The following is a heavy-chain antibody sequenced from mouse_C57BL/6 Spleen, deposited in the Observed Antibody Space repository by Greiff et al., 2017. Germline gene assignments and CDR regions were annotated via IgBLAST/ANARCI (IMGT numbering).Heavy chain of an antibody. J-gene: IGHJ1*03. CDR3: AREGHYYGSSSWYFDV. Sequence: QVQLQQSGAELVRPGSSVKLSCKASGYTFTSYWMHWVKQRPIQGLEWIGNIDPSDSETHYNQKFKDKATLTVDKSSSTAYMQLSSLTSEDSAVYYCAREGHYYGSSSWYFDVWGTGTTVTVSS. CDR2: IDPSDSET. CDR1: GYTFTSYW. V-gene: IGHV1-52*01. D-gene: IGHD1-1*01.